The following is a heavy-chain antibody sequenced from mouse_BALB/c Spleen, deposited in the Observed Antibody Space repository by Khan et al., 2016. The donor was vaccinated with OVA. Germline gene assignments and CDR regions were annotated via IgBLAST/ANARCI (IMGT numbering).Heavy chain of an antibody. CDR2: ILGYGRT. CDR1: GFSLTGYG. J-gene: IGHJ4*01. D-gene: IGHD2-10*01. Sequence: VQLQESGPGLVAPSQSLSITCTVSGFSLTGYGVNWVRQPPGKGLEWLGMILGYGRTDYNSALKSRLSISKDNSKRQVFLKMNSLQTDDTARYYCARAYYANYREAMDYWGQGTSVTVSS. CDR3: ARAYYANYREAMDY. V-gene: IGHV2-6-7*01.